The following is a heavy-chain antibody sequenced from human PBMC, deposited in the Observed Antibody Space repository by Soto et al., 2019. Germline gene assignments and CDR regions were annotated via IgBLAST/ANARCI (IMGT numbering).Heavy chain of an antibody. CDR3: ARDRMGEAGLPLDY. D-gene: IGHD1-26*01. V-gene: IGHV3-23*01. Sequence: GGSLRLSCAASGFTLWNYAMSWVRQAPGKGLEWVSAISGSGGSTYYADSVKGRFTISRDNSKNTLYLQMNSLRSEDTAVYYCARDRMGEAGLPLDYWGQGTLVTVSS. CDR1: GFTLWNYA. J-gene: IGHJ4*02. CDR2: ISGSGGST.